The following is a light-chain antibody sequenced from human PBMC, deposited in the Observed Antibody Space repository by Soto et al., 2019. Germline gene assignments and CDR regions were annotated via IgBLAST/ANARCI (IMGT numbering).Light chain of an antibody. J-gene: IGLJ1*01. CDR1: TSFVGTYTF. CDR2: EGT. CDR3: CSYVGASIYV. V-gene: IGLV2-23*01. Sequence: QTVLTQPSSVSGSAGQSITISCTGTTSFVGTYTFVSWYQQHPGKAPRVLIYEGTKRPSGVSNRFSGSTSGSTASLTISGLQSEDEADYYCCSYVGASIYVFGTGTKVTVL.